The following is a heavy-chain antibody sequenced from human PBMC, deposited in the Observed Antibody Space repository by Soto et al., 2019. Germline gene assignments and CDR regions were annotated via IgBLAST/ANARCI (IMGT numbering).Heavy chain of an antibody. Sequence: KTWETLSLTCIVSGGSVYSNGHYWGWIRQPPGKGLEWIGSIDNNGVTNYNSSLKSRVTISRDTSKNQFSLRLTSVTAADTAVYYCGKILVGATGHTDADSWGPGTLVTVS. J-gene: IGHJ4*02. CDR2: IDNNGVT. V-gene: IGHV4-39*01. D-gene: IGHD2-15*01. CDR1: GGSVYSNGHY. CDR3: GKILVGATGHTDADS.